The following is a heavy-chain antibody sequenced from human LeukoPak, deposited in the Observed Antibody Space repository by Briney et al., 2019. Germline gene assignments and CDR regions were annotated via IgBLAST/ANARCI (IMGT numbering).Heavy chain of an antibody. V-gene: IGHV4-59*08. Sequence: SETLSLTCTVSGGSITSSYWSWLRQPPGKGLQWIGYFYYSGATNYNPSLKSRVTISVDTSRTQLSLKMTSMTAADTAVYYCARSNARDGYNFGYWGQGTLVTVSS. D-gene: IGHD5-24*01. J-gene: IGHJ4*02. CDR3: ARSNARDGYNFGY. CDR1: GGSITSSY. CDR2: FYYSGAT.